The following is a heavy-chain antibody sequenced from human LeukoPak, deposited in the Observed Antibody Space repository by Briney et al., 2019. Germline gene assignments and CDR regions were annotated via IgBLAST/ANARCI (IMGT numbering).Heavy chain of an antibody. J-gene: IGHJ3*02. V-gene: IGHV3-74*01. CDR1: GFTFSSNW. D-gene: IGHD3-16*01. CDR3: ARDFGGNI. CDR2: INSDGSST. Sequence: GGSLRLSCAASGFTFSSNWMHWVRQAPGKGLLWVSRINSDGSSTRYADSVKGRFTISRDNAKNTLYLQMNSLRAEDTAVYYCARDFGGNIWGQGTMVTVSS.